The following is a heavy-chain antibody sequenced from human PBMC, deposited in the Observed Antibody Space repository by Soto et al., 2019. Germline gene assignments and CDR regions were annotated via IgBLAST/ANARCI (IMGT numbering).Heavy chain of an antibody. J-gene: IGHJ5*02. CDR2: IYYSGST. V-gene: IGHV4-31*02. CDR1: GSSISSGGYY. Sequence: SETLSLTCTVSGSSISSGGYYWNWIRQHPGKGLEWIGYIYYSGSTYYNPSLKSRVIISVDTSKNQFSLKLTSVTAADTAVYYCARLRYCSSTSCHRFDPWGQGTMVTVYS. CDR3: ARLRYCSSTSCHRFDP. D-gene: IGHD2-2*02.